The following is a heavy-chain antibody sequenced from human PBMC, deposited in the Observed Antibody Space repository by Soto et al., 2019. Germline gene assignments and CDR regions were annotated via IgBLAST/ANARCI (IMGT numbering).Heavy chain of an antibody. CDR2: IYYSGST. Sequence: QVQLQESGPGLVKPSETLSLTCTVSGGSISSYYWSWIRQPPGKGLEWIGYIYYSGSTNYNPSLKSRVPISVDTSKNQFSLKLSSVTAADTVVYYCARRAHPGSVFYDYWGQGTLVTVSS. J-gene: IGHJ4*02. CDR3: ARRAHPGSVFYDY. CDR1: GGSISSYY. V-gene: IGHV4-59*08. D-gene: IGHD6-19*01.